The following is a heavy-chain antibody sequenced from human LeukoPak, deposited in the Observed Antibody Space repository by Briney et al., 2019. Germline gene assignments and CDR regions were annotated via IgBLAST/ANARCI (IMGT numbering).Heavy chain of an antibody. V-gene: IGHV1-8*01. CDR1: GYTFTSYD. D-gene: IGHD1-26*01. CDR2: MNPNSGNT. CDR3: AVYSSYSNWFDP. J-gene: IGHJ5*02. Sequence: ASVNVSCKASGYTFTSYDINWVRQATGQGLEWMGWMNPNSGNTGYAQKFQGRVTMTRNTSISTAYMELSSLRSEDTAVYYCAVYSSYSNWFDPWGQGTLVTVSS.